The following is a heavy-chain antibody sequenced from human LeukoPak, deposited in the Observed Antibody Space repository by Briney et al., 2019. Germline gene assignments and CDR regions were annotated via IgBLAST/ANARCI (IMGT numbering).Heavy chain of an antibody. Sequence: GGSLRLSCAAPGFTFSSYAMSWVRQAPGKGLEWVSAISGSGGSTYYADSVKGRFTISRDNSKNTLYLQMNSLRAEDTAVYYCAKERGHVLRFLEWLGYFDYWGQGTLVTVSS. D-gene: IGHD3-3*01. CDR3: AKERGHVLRFLEWLGYFDY. V-gene: IGHV3-23*01. CDR1: GFTFSSYA. CDR2: ISGSGGST. J-gene: IGHJ4*02.